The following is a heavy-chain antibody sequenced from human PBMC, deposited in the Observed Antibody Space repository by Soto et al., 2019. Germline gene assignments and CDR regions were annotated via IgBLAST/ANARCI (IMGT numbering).Heavy chain of an antibody. Sequence: SETLSLTCTVSGGSISSSSYYWGWIRQPPGKGLEWIGSIYYSGSTYYNPSLKSRVTISVDTSKNQFSLKLSSVTAADTAVYYCARRFAMVRGNLYWFDPWGQGTLVTVSS. V-gene: IGHV4-39*01. CDR1: GGSISSSSYY. CDR3: ARRFAMVRGNLYWFDP. D-gene: IGHD3-10*01. J-gene: IGHJ5*02. CDR2: IYYSGST.